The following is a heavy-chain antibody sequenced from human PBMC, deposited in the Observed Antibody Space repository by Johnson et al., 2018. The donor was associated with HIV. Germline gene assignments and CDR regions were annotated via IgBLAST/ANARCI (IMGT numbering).Heavy chain of an antibody. CDR3: ARGPILEWLSGDGFDM. J-gene: IGHJ3*02. CDR1: GFTFDDYV. D-gene: IGHD3-3*01. Sequence: VESGGGLVQPGGSLRLSCAASGFTFDDYVMHWVRQAPGKGMEWVAGISWNSGRIGDAESVKGRFTISRDNAKNSLYLQMSSLRAEDTAVYYCARGPILEWLSGDGFDMWGQGTMVTV. CDR2: ISWNSGRI. V-gene: IGHV3-9*01.